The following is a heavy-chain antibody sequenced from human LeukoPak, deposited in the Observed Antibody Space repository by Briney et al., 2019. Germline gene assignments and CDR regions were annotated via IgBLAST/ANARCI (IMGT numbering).Heavy chain of an antibody. D-gene: IGHD3-22*01. V-gene: IGHV3-11*01. CDR3: ARGYYDSSGYTFDY. CDR2: ISSSGSTI. J-gene: IGHJ4*02. CDR1: GFTFSDYY. Sequence: PGGSLRLSCAASGFTFSDYYMSWIRRAPGKGLEGVSYISSSGSTIYYADSVKGRFTISRDNAKNSLYLQMNSLRAEDTAVYYCARGYYDSSGYTFDYWGQGTLVTVSS.